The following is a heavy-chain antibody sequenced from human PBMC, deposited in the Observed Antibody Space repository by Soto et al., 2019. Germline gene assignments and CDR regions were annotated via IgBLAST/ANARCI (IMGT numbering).Heavy chain of an antibody. CDR3: ARVRPLLYCTNGVCPTDY. J-gene: IGHJ4*02. V-gene: IGHV3-30-3*01. CDR2: ISYDGSNK. CDR1: GFTFSSYA. Sequence: GGSLRLSCAASGFTFSSYAMHWVRQAPGKGLEWVAVISYDGSNKYYADSVKGRFTISRDNSKNTLYLQMNSLRAEDTAVYYCARVRPLLYCTNGVCPTDYWGQGTLVTVSS. D-gene: IGHD2-8*01.